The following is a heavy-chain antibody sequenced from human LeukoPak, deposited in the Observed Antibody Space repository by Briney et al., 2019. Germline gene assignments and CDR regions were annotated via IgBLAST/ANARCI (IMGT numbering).Heavy chain of an antibody. CDR1: GGSVSSYY. CDR2: IYTSGST. D-gene: IGHD6-6*01. J-gene: IGHJ4*02. V-gene: IGHV4-4*07. Sequence: SETLSLTCTGSGGSVSSYYWSWIRQPAGKGLEWIGRIYTSGSTNYNPSLKSRVTMSVDTSKNQFSLKLSSVTAADTAVYYCASSSSSHFDYWGQGTLVTVSS. CDR3: ASSSSSHFDY.